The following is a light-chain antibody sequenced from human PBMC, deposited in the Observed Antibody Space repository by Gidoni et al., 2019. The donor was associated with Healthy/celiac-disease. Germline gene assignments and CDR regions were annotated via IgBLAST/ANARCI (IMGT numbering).Light chain of an antibody. V-gene: IGKV1-5*03. CDR3: QQYNSYSQET. CDR1: QSISSW. Sequence: DIQMTQSPSTLSASVGDRVTITCRASQSISSWLAWYQQKPGKAPKLLIYKASSLESGVPSMFSGSGSGTEFTLTISSLQPDDFATYYCQQYNSYSQETFGQGTKVEIK. J-gene: IGKJ1*01. CDR2: KAS.